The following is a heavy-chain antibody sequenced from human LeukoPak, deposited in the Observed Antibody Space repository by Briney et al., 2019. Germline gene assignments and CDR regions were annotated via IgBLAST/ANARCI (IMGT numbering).Heavy chain of an antibody. CDR1: GGSISSGDYY. CDR3: ARGPSSWETRNYYYYGMDV. J-gene: IGHJ6*04. CDR2: IYYSGST. V-gene: IGHV4-30-4*01. Sequence: ASLTLSLTCTVSGGSISSGDYYWSWIRQPPGKGLEWIGYIYYSGSTYYNPSLKSRVTISVDTSKNQFSLKLSSVTAADTAVYYCARGPSSWETRNYYYYGMDVWGKGTTVTVSS. D-gene: IGHD6-13*01.